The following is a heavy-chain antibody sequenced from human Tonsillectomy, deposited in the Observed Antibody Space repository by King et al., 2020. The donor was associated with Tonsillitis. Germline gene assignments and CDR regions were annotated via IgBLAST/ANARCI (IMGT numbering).Heavy chain of an antibody. J-gene: IGHJ4*02. V-gene: IGHV3-23*03. CDR2: IYSAGGAT. D-gene: IGHD2-15*01. Sequence: VQLVESGGGLVQPGGSLRLSCAASGFTFRNYAMSWVRQAPGKGLEWVSVIYSAGGATFYADSVRGRFTISRDNSQNTLYLQMNSLRAEDTAVYYCAKDRSGFCSDGSCYASDSWGQGPLVTVSS. CDR1: GFTFRNYA. CDR3: AKDRSGFCSDGSCYASDS.